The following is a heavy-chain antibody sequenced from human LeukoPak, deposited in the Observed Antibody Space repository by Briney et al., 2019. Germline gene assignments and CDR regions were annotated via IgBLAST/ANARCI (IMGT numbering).Heavy chain of an antibody. CDR3: ASTRGYKYFFDY. Sequence: SETLSLTCTVSGGSISSSYYYWGWIRQPPGKGLEWIGSIYYSGSTYYNPSLKSRGTISVDTSKNQFSLKLSSVTAADTAVYYCASTRGYKYFFDYWGQGTLLTVSS. CDR2: IYYSGST. J-gene: IGHJ4*02. D-gene: IGHD2/OR15-2a*01. V-gene: IGHV4-39*01. CDR1: GGSISSSYYY.